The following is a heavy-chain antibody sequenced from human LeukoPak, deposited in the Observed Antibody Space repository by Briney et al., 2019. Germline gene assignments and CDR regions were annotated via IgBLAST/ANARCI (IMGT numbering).Heavy chain of an antibody. CDR3: AREGYYGAFDI. CDR2: IGANSAI. D-gene: IGHD3-10*01. V-gene: IGHV3-48*02. Sequence: GGSLRLSYAASGFTFSDYSMNWVRQAPGKGLEWVSYIGANSAIYYADSVKGRFTISRDNARNSLSLQVNNLRDDDTAVYYCAREGYYGAFDIWGQGTIVTVSS. J-gene: IGHJ3*02. CDR1: GFTFSDYS.